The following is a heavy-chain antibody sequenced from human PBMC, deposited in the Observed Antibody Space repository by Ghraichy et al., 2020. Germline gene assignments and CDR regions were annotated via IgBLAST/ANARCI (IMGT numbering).Heavy chain of an antibody. J-gene: IGHJ6*02. CDR3: ARELVATIRYYYYGMDV. Sequence: ASVKVSCKASGYTFTGYYMHWVRQAPGQGLEWMGWINPNSGGTNYAQKFQGWVTMTRDTSISTAYMELSRLRSDDTAVYYCARELVATIRYYYYGMDVWGQGTTVTVSS. V-gene: IGHV1-2*04. D-gene: IGHD5-12*01. CDR1: GYTFTGYY. CDR2: INPNSGGT.